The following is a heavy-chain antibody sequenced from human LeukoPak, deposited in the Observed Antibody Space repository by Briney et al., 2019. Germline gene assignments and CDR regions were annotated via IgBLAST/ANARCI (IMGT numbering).Heavy chain of an antibody. J-gene: IGHJ4*02. CDR2: ISSSSTTI. V-gene: IGHV3-48*01. CDR3: ALIAVDWQQPFDY. CDR1: GFTFSSYG. Sequence: GGSLRLSCAASGFTFSSYGMHWVRQAPGKGLEWISYISSSSTTIKYADSVKGRFIISRDNAKNSVYLQMNSLRAEDTAVYYCALIAVDWQQPFDYWGQGTLVTVSS. D-gene: IGHD6-13*01.